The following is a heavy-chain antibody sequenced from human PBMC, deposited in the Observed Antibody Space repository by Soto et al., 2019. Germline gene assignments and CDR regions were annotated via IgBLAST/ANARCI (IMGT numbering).Heavy chain of an antibody. J-gene: IGHJ3*02. Sequence: QVQLQESGPGLVKPSQTLSLTCTVSGGSISSGGYYWSWIRQHPVKGLEWIGYIDYSGSTSYNPSLRMRVTISVDTSKKLFSLKLSAVTAADTAVYDCARIFDYYGSGSYYNPYAFDIWGQGTMVTVSS. CDR2: IDYSGST. V-gene: IGHV4-31*03. CDR3: ARIFDYYGSGSYYNPYAFDI. D-gene: IGHD3-10*01. CDR1: GGSISSGGYY.